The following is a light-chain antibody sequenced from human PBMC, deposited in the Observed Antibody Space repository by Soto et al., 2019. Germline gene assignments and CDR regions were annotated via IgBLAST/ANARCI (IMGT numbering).Light chain of an antibody. CDR2: AAS. J-gene: IGKJ5*01. Sequence: DIQLTQSPSFLSASVGDRVTITCRASQGIGSSLAWYQQKPGKAPKLLIYAASTLQTGVPSRFSGSGSGTEFTLTVSSLQPEDFATYYCEQLSSYPPVTFGQGTRLEIK. V-gene: IGKV1-9*01. CDR3: EQLSSYPPVT. CDR1: QGIGSS.